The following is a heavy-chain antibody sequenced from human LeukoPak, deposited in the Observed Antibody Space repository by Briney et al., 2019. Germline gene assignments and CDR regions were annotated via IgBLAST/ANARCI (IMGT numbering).Heavy chain of an antibody. D-gene: IGHD1-26*01. V-gene: IGHV3-23*01. CDR1: GFTFSSYG. Sequence: GGSLRLSCAASGFTFSSYGMHWVRQAPGKGLEWVSAISGSGGSTYYADSVKGRFTISRDNSKNTLYLQMNSLRAEDTAVYYCAKDSGSYYGAFDYWGQGTLVTVSS. CDR2: ISGSGGST. CDR3: AKDSGSYYGAFDY. J-gene: IGHJ4*02.